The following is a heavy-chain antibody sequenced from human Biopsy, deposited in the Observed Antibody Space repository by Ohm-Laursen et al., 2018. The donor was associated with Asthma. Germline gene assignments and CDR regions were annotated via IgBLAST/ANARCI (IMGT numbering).Heavy chain of an antibody. CDR2: IYYSGTT. J-gene: IGHJ6*02. D-gene: IGHD6-13*01. V-gene: IGHV4-39*01. Sequence: SDTTSLTCSLSSGSGGYMRSGNYYWGWIRQPPGKGLEWIGSIYYSGTTYYNPSLESRVTVSADTSKNQFSLKLTSVTAADTAVYYCVRGSSSWHHGPFHYYYGLDVWGQGTTATVSS. CDR1: SGSGGYMRSGNYY. CDR3: VRGSSSWHHGPFHYYYGLDV.